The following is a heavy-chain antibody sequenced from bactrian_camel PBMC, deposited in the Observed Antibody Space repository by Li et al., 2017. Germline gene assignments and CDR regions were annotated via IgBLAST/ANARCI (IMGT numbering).Heavy chain of an antibody. V-gene: IGHV3S57*01. J-gene: IGHJ6*01. D-gene: IGHD6*01. CDR1: GYSYSSYS. CDR3: AAYPIDGGRCADFGY. Sequence: VQLVESGGGAVQAGGSLNLSCVDSGYSYSSYSWGWFRQTSGGEREGIAVIDSRGGTAYADSATGRFTISQDNAKNTLYLQMNSLKPEDTAMYYCAAYPIDGGRCADFGYWGQGTQVTVS. CDR2: IDSRGGT.